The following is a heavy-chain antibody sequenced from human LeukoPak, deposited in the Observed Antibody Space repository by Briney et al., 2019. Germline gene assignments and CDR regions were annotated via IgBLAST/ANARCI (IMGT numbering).Heavy chain of an antibody. D-gene: IGHD3-9*01. V-gene: IGHV4-34*01. CDR2: INHSGST. CDR3: ARGAAWLLLGSLSHPAKYYFDY. CDR1: GGSFSGYY. Sequence: TSETLSLTCAVYGGSFSGYYWSWIRQPPGKGLEWIGEINHSGSTNYNPSLKSRVTISVDTSKNQFSLKLSSVTAADTAVYYCARGAAWLLLGSLSHPAKYYFDYWGQGTLVTVSS. J-gene: IGHJ4*02.